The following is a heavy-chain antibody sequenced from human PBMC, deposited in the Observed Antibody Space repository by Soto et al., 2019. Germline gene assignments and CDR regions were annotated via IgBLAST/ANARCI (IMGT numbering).Heavy chain of an antibody. D-gene: IGHD3-10*01. CDR1: GGSMSEYF. J-gene: IGHJ4*02. V-gene: IGHV4-59*01. CDR2: IYYLGST. CDR3: ARDGYDGSGSPYPAY. Sequence: PWETLSLTCCVSGGSMSEYFWSWIRQSPGKGLEWIGYIYYLGSTDYNPSLKSRVTISVDTSKRQFSLRLTSVTAADTAVYYCARDGYDGSGSPYPAYWGPGTQVTVSS.